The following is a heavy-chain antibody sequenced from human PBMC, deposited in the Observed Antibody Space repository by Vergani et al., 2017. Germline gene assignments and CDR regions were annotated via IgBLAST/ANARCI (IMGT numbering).Heavy chain of an antibody. CDR2: IKQDGREK. D-gene: IGHD6-19*01. Sequence: EVQLVESGGGLVQPGGSLRLSCAASGFTFSSYWMSWVRQAPGKGLEWVANIKQDGREKYYVDSVKGRFTISRDNAKNSLYLQMNSLRAEDTAVYYCAREGRAVADDAEYFQHWGQGTLVTVSS. CDR3: AREGRAVADDAEYFQH. J-gene: IGHJ1*01. CDR1: GFTFSSYW. V-gene: IGHV3-7*01.